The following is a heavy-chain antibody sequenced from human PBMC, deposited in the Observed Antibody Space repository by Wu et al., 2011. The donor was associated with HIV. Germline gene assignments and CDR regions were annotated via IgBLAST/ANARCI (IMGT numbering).Heavy chain of an antibody. Sequence: QVQLVQSGTEVKKPGSSVKVSCKAAEDTFSTYPFSWVRHAPGQGLQWIGGVIPILGSPSYAQQYQGRVKIVTDRSTSTAYMDLRSLTSDDTAMYFCARDYCSSNRCFRHGDIFDVWGRGTMVTVSS. CDR1: EDTFSTYP. CDR2: VIPILGSP. CDR3: ARDYCSSNRCFRHGDIFDV. V-gene: IGHV1-69*05. J-gene: IGHJ3*01. D-gene: IGHD2-2*01.